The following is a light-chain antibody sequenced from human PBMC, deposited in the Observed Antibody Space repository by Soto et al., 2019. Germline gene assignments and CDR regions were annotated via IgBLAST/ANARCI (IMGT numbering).Light chain of an antibody. CDR1: QSVSSSY. CDR3: QQYGSSPRT. CDR2: GAS. Sequence: EIVLTQSPGTLSLSPGERATLSCRASQSVSSSYLAWYQQKPGQAPRLLIYGASSRATGIPDRFSGSGSGTDFTLTISRREPEDFAVYYCQQYGSSPRTFGQGPKVEIK. J-gene: IGKJ1*01. V-gene: IGKV3-20*01.